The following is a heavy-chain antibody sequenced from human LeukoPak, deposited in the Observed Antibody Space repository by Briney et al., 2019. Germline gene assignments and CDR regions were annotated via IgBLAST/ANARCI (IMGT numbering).Heavy chain of an antibody. V-gene: IGHV1-2*02. D-gene: IGHD1-26*01. CDR3: ARDWDTGIVGATPLDF. Sequence: GASVKVSCKASGYTFTGYYMHWVRQAPGQGLEWMGWINPNSGGTNYAQKFQDRVTMTRDTSISTAYMELSRLRSDGTAVYYCARDWDTGIVGATPLDFWGQGTLVSVSS. CDR2: INPNSGGT. J-gene: IGHJ4*02. CDR1: GYTFTGYY.